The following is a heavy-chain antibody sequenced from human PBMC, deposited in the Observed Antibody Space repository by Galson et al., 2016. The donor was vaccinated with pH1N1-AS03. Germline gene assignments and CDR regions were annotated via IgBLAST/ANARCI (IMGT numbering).Heavy chain of an antibody. Sequence: SETLSLTCTVSGGSVSTDPYYWSWIRQPPRKGLEWIGYITYSGIAYYNPSLKSRVTISEDSSKNQFYLKMNSVAAADTAVYYCARVASPRDFQPAVKDFYNMDVWGQGTTVTVSS. J-gene: IGHJ6*02. CDR1: GGSVSTDPYY. D-gene: IGHD2/OR15-2a*01. CDR2: ITYSGIA. V-gene: IGHV4-61*01. CDR3: ARVASPRDFQPAVKDFYNMDV.